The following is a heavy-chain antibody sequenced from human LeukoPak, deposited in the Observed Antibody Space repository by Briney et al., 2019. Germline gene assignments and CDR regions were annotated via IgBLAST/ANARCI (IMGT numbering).Heavy chain of an antibody. J-gene: IGHJ6*02. CDR3: AKGHVDTRYYYGMDG. V-gene: IGHV3-30-3*01. CDR2: ISYDGSNK. D-gene: IGHD5-18*01. CDR1: GFTFSSYA. Sequence: GALRLSCAASGFTFSSYAMHWVRPAPGKGLEWVAVISYDGSNKYYADSVKGRFTISRAKNTLYLQMNSLRAEDTAVYYCAKGHVDTRYYYGMDGWGQGTTVTVS.